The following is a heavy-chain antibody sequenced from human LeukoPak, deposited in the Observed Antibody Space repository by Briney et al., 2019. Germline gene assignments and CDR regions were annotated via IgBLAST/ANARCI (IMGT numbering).Heavy chain of an antibody. V-gene: IGHV3-21*01. Sequence: GGFLSLSCAASGFTFSSYSMNWVRQAPGKGLEWVSSISSSSSYIYYADSVKGRFTISRDNAKNSLYLQMNSLRAEDTAVYYCARDPVPYYFDYWGQGTLVTVSS. CDR3: ARDPVPYYFDY. CDR2: ISSSSSYI. J-gene: IGHJ4*02. CDR1: GFTFSSYS.